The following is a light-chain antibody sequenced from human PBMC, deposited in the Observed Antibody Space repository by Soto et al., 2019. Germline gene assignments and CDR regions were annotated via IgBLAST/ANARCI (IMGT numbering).Light chain of an antibody. CDR2: EVT. CDR3: TSYVGNDIWV. Sequence: QSALTQPPSASGSPGQSVTISCTGTSIDVSAYKYVSWYQQYPGKAPKLMIYEVTKRPSGVPDRFSGSKSGNTASLTVSGLQAEDDADYYCTSYVGNDIWVFGGGTKVIVL. J-gene: IGLJ3*02. V-gene: IGLV2-8*01. CDR1: SIDVSAYKY.